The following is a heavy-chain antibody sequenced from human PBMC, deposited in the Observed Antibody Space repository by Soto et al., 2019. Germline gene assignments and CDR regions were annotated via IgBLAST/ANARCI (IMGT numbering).Heavy chain of an antibody. J-gene: IGHJ4*02. CDR1: GFTFSSYS. Sequence: GGSLRLSCAASGFTFSSYSMNWVRQAPGKGLEWVSYISSSSSTIYYADSVKGRFTISRDNAKNSLYLQMNSLRDEDTAVYYCARDAPYYYDSSVGIDYWGQGTLVTVSS. D-gene: IGHD3-22*01. V-gene: IGHV3-48*02. CDR3: ARDAPYYYDSSVGIDY. CDR2: ISSSSSTI.